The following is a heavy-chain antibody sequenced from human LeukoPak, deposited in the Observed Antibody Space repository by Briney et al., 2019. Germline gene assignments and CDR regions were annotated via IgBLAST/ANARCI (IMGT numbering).Heavy chain of an antibody. J-gene: IGHJ4*02. CDR1: GFTFSSYS. Sequence: GGSLRLSCAASGFTFSSYSMNWVRQAPGKGLEWVSSISSSSSYIYYADSVKGRFTISRDNAKNSLYLQMNSLRAEDTAVYYCARDCTETVAGIGGVKDYWGQGTLVTVSS. V-gene: IGHV3-21*01. D-gene: IGHD6-19*01. CDR2: ISSSSSYI. CDR3: ARDCTETVAGIGGVKDY.